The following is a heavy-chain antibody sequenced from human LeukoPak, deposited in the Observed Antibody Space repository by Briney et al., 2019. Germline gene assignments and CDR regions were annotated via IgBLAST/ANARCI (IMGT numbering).Heavy chain of an antibody. J-gene: IGHJ6*03. V-gene: IGHV4-4*07. D-gene: IGHD4-11*01. CDR2: IYTSGST. CDR3: ARAGRLQPLLGLGYMDV. CDR1: GGSISSYY. Sequence: PSETLSLTCTVSGGSISSYYWSWIRQPAGKGLEWIGRIYTSGSTNYNPTLKSRVTMSVDTSKNQFSLKLSSVTAADTAVYYCARAGRLQPLLGLGYMDVWGKGTTVTVSS.